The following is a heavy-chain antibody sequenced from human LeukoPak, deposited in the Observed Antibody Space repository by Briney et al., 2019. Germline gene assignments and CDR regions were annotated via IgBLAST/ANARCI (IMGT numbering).Heavy chain of an antibody. V-gene: IGHV4-59*01. J-gene: IGHJ4*02. CDR3: ARQLRYCSSTSCQAENYFDY. CDR2: IYYSGST. CDR1: GGSISSYY. Sequence: PSETLSLTCTVSGGSISSYYWSWIRQPPGKGLEWIGYIYYSGSTNYNPSLKSRVTISVDTSKNQFSLKLSSVTAADTAVYYCARQLRYCSSTSCQAENYFDYWGQGTLVTVSS. D-gene: IGHD2-2*01.